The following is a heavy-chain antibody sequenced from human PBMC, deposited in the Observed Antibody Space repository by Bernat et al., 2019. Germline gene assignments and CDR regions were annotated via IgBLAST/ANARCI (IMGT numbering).Heavy chain of an antibody. Sequence: EAQLMESGGGLVKPGGSLRLSCAASGFTFSNAWMSWVRQAPGKGLEWVGRIKSKSVGGTTDYAAPVQGRFTISRDDSKNTLYLQMNSLKTEDTAVYFCAGEPNWFDPWGQGTLVTVSS. CDR3: AGEPNWFDP. D-gene: IGHD1-14*01. J-gene: IGHJ5*02. CDR1: GFTFSNAW. V-gene: IGHV3-15*01. CDR2: IKSKSVGGTT.